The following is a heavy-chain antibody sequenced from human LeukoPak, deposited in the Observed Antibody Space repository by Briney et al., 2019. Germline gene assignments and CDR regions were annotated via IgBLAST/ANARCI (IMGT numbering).Heavy chain of an antibody. CDR2: IDPSDSYT. D-gene: IGHD5-12*01. CDR1: GYSFTSYW. Sequence: GESLKISCKGSGYSFTSYWITWVRQMPGKGLESVGRIDPSDSYTNYSPSFQGHVTMSADRSIGTAYLQWSSLQASDTAMYYCARLTSVTGYGGYWGQGTLVTVSS. V-gene: IGHV5-10-1*01. CDR3: ARLTSVTGYGGY. J-gene: IGHJ4*02.